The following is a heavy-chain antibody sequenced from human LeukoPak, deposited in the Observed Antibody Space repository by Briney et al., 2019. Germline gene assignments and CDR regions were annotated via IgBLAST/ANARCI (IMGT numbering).Heavy chain of an antibody. V-gene: IGHV3-7*01. Sequence: GGPPRLPCAASGFTFSSYWMSWVRQAPGKGLEWVANIKQDGSEKYYVHSVKGRFTISRDNAKNSLYLQMNSLRAEDTAVYYCAREYYDLDVWGKGTTVTVSS. J-gene: IGHJ6*04. CDR2: IKQDGSEK. CDR1: GFTFSSYW. CDR3: AREYYDLDV.